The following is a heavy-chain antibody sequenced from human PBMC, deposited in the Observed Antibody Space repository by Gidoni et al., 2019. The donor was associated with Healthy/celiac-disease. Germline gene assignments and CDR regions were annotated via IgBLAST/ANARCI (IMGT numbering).Heavy chain of an antibody. J-gene: IGHJ6*02. CDR2: ISYDGSNK. V-gene: IGHV3-30*18. CDR3: AKDPQNSGYDYHYYYYGMDV. Sequence: QVQLVESGGGVVKPGRSLRPSCAASGFPFSSYGMHWVRQAPGKGLEWVAVISYDGSNKYYADSVKGRFTISRDNSKNTLYLQMNSLRAEDTAVYYCAKDPQNSGYDYHYYYYGMDVGGQGTTVTVSS. CDR1: GFPFSSYG. D-gene: IGHD5-12*01.